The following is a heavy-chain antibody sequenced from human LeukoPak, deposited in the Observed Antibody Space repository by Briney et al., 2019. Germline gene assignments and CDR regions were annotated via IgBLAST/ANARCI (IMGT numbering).Heavy chain of an antibody. V-gene: IGHV3-23*01. CDR2: ISASGGST. Sequence: GGSLRLSCAASGFTFSSSAMSWVRQAPGKGLEWVSLISASGGSTYYADSVKGRFTISRDNSKNTLYLQMNSLRAEDTAIYYCAKGARVGSGNYYFDYWGQGTPVTVSS. J-gene: IGHJ4*02. D-gene: IGHD1-1*01. CDR3: AKGARVGSGNYYFDY. CDR1: GFTFSSSA.